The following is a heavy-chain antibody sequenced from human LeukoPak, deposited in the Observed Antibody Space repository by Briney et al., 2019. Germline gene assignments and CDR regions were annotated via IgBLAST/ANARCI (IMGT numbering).Heavy chain of an antibody. CDR3: ARHPPDGYCSSTSCYGDGVFDY. CDR2: IYPGDSDT. J-gene: IGHJ4*02. V-gene: IGHV5-51*01. CDR1: GYSFTSYW. Sequence: GESLKISCKGSGYSFTSYWIGWVRQMHGNGLEWMGIIYPGDSDTRYGPSFQGQVTISADKSISTAYLQWSSLKASDTAMYHCARHPPDGYCSSTSCYGDGVFDYWGQGTLVTVSS. D-gene: IGHD2-2*03.